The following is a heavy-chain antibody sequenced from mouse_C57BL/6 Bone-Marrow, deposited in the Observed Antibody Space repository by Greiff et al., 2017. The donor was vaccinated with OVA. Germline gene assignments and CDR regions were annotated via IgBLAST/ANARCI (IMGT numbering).Heavy chain of an antibody. D-gene: IGHD1-1*01. CDR2: IHPNSGST. Sequence: QVQLQQPGAELVKSGASVKLSCKASGYTFTSYWMHWVKQRPGQGLEWIGMIHPNSGSTNYNEKFKSKATLTVDKSSSTAYMQLSSLTSEDSAVYYCAREITTVVPGYWGQGTLVTVSA. CDR3: AREITTVVPGY. V-gene: IGHV1-64*01. J-gene: IGHJ3*02. CDR1: GYTFTSYW.